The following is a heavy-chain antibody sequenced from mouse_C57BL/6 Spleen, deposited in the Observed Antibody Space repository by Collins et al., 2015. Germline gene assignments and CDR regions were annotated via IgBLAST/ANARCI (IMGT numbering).Heavy chain of an antibody. D-gene: IGHD2-3*01. Sequence: QVQLQQSGPELVKPGASVKISCKASGYAFSSSWMNWVKQRLGEGLEWIGRIYPGDGDTYYNGKFKGKATLTADKSSSTAYMQLSSLTSEDSAVYFCARIYDGYPYAMDYWGQGTSVTVSS. CDR3: ARIYDGYPYAMDY. CDR1: GYAFSSSW. CDR2: IYPGDGDT. J-gene: IGHJ4*01. V-gene: IGHV1-82*01.